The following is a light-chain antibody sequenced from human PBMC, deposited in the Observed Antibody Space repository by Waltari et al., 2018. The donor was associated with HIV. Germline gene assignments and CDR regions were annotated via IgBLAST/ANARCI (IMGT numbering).Light chain of an antibody. V-gene: IGLV1-47*01. CDR3: ATWDDSLSLWV. CDR1: NSNFGANY. CDR2: RNS. J-gene: IGLJ3*02. Sequence: QSVLTQPPSASGTPGQRVTISCSGSNSNFGANYVSWYQQFPGAAPKLPIYRNSQRPSGVPDRFSGSKSGTSASLAISGLRSDDEANYYCATWDDSLSLWVFGGGTKLTVL.